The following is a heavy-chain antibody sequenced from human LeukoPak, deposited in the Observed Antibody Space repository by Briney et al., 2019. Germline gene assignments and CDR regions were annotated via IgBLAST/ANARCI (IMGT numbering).Heavy chain of an antibody. J-gene: IGHJ5*02. V-gene: IGHV1-2*02. Sequence: GASVKVSCKASGYTFTDYYIHWVRQAPGQGLEWMAWLYPNNGGTDYAQKFQGRVTVTRDTSITTAYMEVSSLTSDDTAVYYCARDRGLVPAAIIAGWFDPWGQGTLVTVSS. D-gene: IGHD2-2*01. CDR1: GYTFTDYY. CDR2: LYPNNGGT. CDR3: ARDRGLVPAAIIAGWFDP.